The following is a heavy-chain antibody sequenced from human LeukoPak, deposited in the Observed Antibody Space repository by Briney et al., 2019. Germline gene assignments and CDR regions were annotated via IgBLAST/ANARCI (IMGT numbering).Heavy chain of an antibody. V-gene: IGHV3-23*01. J-gene: IGHJ4*02. Sequence: GGSLRLSCAASGFTFSSYAMSWVRQAPGKGLEWVSAISGSGGSTYYADSVKGRFTISRDNSKNTLYLQMNSLRAEDTAVYYCAKDPRGYYELSDFDYWGQGTLVTVSS. CDR1: GFTFSSYA. CDR2: ISGSGGST. D-gene: IGHD3-22*01. CDR3: AKDPRGYYELSDFDY.